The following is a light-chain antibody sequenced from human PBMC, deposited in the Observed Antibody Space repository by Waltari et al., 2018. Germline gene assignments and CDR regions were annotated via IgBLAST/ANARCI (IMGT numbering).Light chain of an antibody. Sequence: IQMTQSPSSLSASVGDRDTITCRASQGISSYLAWFQQKPGKAPKSLIYAASILQSGVPSKFSGSGSGTEFTLTISSLQPEDFATYYCQQYVSYPLTFGQGTRLEIK. V-gene: IGKV1-16*02. CDR1: QGISSY. CDR3: QQYVSYPLT. CDR2: AAS. J-gene: IGKJ5*01.